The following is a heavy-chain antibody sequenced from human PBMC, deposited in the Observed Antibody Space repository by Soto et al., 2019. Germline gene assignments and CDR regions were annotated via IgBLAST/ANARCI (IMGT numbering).Heavy chain of an antibody. D-gene: IGHD6-19*01. CDR2: IIPILGIA. J-gene: IGHJ6*02. CDR3: ASHPYSIGWYGEYYYGMDV. Sequence: QVQLVQSGAEVKKPGSSVKVSCKASGGTFSSYTISWVRQAPGQGLEWMGRIIPILGIANYAQKFQGRVTITADKSTSTAYMELSSLRAQDTAVYYCASHPYSIGWYGEYYYGMDVWGQGTTVTDSS. V-gene: IGHV1-69*02. CDR1: GGTFSSYT.